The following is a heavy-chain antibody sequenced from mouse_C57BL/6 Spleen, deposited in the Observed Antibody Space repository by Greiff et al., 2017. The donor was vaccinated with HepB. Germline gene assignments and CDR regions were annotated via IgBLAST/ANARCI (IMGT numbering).Heavy chain of an antibody. CDR3: ASYDYRSPYDMDY. V-gene: IGHV5-17*01. J-gene: IGHJ4*01. D-gene: IGHD2-4*01. CDR2: ISSGSSTI. Sequence: EVHLVESGGGLVKPGGSLKLSCAASGFTFSDYGMHWVRQAPEKGLEWVAYISSGSSTIYYADTVKGRFTISRDNAKNTLFLQMTSLRSEDTAMYYCASYDYRSPYDMDYWGQGTSVTVSS. CDR1: GFTFSDYG.